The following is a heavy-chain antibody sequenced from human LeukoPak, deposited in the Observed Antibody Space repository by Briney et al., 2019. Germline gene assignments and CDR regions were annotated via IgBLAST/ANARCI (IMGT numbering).Heavy chain of an antibody. V-gene: IGHV4-59*08. CDR1: GGSISSYY. J-gene: IGHJ4*02. D-gene: IGHD1-26*01. CDR3: ARLGGGVGAFDY. CDR2: IYYSGST. Sequence: SETLSLTCTVSGGSISSYYWSWIRQPPGKGLEWIGYIYYSGSTNYNPSLKSRVTISVDTSKNQFSLKLSSVTAADTAVYYCARLGGGVGAFDYWGQGTLVTVSS.